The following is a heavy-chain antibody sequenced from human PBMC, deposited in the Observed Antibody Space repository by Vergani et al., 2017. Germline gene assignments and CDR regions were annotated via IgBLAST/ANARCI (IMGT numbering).Heavy chain of an antibody. J-gene: IGHJ3*02. CDR1: GGSFSGYY. V-gene: IGHV4-34*01. CDR3: ALGDCSSTSCYFDAFDI. D-gene: IGHD2-2*01. CDR2: INHSGST. Sequence: QVQLQQWGAGLLKPSETLSLTCAVSGGSFSGYYWSWIRQPPGKGLEWFGEINHSGSTNYNPSLKSRVTISVDTSKNQFSLKLSSVTAADTAVYYCALGDCSSTSCYFDAFDIWGQGTMVTVSS.